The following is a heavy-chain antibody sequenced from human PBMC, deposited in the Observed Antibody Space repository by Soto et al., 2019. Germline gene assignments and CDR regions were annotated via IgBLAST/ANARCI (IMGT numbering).Heavy chain of an antibody. CDR2: INPNSGGT. D-gene: IGHD3-3*01. V-gene: IGHV1-2*04. CDR3: AREMYDFWSGPRGYYGMDV. Sequence: GASVKVSCKASGYTFTGYYMHWVRQAPGQGLEWMGWINPNSGGTNYAQKFQGWVTMTRDTSISTAYMELSRLRSDDTAVYYCAREMYDFWSGPRGYYGMDVWGQGTTVTVSS. J-gene: IGHJ6*02. CDR1: GYTFTGYY.